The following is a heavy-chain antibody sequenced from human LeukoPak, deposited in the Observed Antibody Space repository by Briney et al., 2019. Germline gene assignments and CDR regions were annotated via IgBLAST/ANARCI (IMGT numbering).Heavy chain of an antibody. CDR1: AGSLSSNY. D-gene: IGHD2-21*01. V-gene: IGHV4-59*01. J-gene: IGHJ6*02. Sequence: SETLSLTCTVAAGSLSSNYWSCIRQPQGRGREWIGYIYYSGSTNYNPSLKSRVTISVDTSKNQFSLKLSSVTAADTAVYYCARYSSVGVIPYYYYGMDVWGQGTTVTVSS. CDR2: IYYSGST. CDR3: ARYSSVGVIPYYYYGMDV.